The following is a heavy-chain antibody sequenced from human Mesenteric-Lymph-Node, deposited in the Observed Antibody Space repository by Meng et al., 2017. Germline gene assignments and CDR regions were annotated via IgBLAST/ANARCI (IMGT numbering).Heavy chain of an antibody. D-gene: IGHD3-22*01. CDR1: GNSFNNYW. V-gene: IGHV5-51*01. CDR3: ARQSSDSSAYYRVDY. Sequence: KVSCKGSGNSFNNYWIAWVRQMPGKGLEWMGIVYPGDSDTRYSPSFQGQVTLSADRSISTAYLQWSSLKASDTAMYYCARQSSDSSAYYRVDYWGQGTLVTVSS. CDR2: VYPGDSDT. J-gene: IGHJ4*02.